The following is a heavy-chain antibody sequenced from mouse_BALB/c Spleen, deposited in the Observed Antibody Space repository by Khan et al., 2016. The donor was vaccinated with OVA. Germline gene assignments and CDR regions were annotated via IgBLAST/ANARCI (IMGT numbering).Heavy chain of an antibody. CDR3: ASSAYGNCAY. CDR2: ISSDGYYT. D-gene: IGHD2-1*01. Sequence: EVELVESGGGLVKPGGSLKLSCAASGFTFSSYAMSWVRQTPEKRLEWVATISSDGYYTYYPDNVTGRFTISRDNAKNTLNRQMSRLRSEDTAMYYCASSAYGNCAYWGKGTLVTVSA. V-gene: IGHV5-9-3*01. J-gene: IGHJ3*01. CDR1: GFTFSSYA.